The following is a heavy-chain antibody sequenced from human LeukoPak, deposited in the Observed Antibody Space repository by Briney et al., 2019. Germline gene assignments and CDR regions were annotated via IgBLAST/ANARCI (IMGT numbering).Heavy chain of an antibody. CDR1: GGSINNGDYY. V-gene: IGHV4-30-4*08. D-gene: IGHD3-10*01. CDR2: ISYSGST. Sequence: SQTLSLTCTVSGGSINNGDYYCSWIRQSPGKGLEWIGHISYSGSTYYNPSLKSRVTISVDTSKNQFSLKLRSVTAADTAVYYCARAGFGIDFWGQGTLVTVSS. J-gene: IGHJ4*02. CDR3: ARAGFGIDF.